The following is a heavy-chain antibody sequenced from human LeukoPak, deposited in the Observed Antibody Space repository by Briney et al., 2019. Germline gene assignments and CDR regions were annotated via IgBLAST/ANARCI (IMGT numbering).Heavy chain of an antibody. V-gene: IGHV3-30*19. J-gene: IGHJ5*02. CDR1: GFTFSNYG. CDR3: ARDPDGYYVGPFDP. Sequence: GGSLRLSCAASGFTFSNYGMHWVRQAPGKGLEWVAVISYDGSNKYYADSVKGRFTISRDNSKNTLYLQMNSLRAEDTAVYYCARDPDGYYVGPFDPWGQGTLVTVSS. CDR2: ISYDGSNK. D-gene: IGHD3-22*01.